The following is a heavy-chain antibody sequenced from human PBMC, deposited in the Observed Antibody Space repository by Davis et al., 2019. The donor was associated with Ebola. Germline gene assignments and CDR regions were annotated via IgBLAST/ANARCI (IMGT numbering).Heavy chain of an antibody. CDR2: LSSSSSTI. J-gene: IGHJ4*02. CDR3: ARGGIAVAVWFDY. D-gene: IGHD6-19*01. CDR1: GFTFSSHS. V-gene: IGHV3-48*02. Sequence: GESLKIPFAASGFTFSSHSNNRVRQAPGKGLEWVSYLSSSSSTIYYAESVKGRFTMSSDNAKNTLYLQMNSLRDEDTAVYYCARGGIAVAVWFDYWGQGTLVTVSS.